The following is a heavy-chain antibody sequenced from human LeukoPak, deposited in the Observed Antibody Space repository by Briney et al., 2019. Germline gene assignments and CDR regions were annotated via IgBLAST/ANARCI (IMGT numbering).Heavy chain of an antibody. CDR1: GGSFSGYY. J-gene: IGHJ5*02. CDR3: ARNSIAVAGTEWFDP. CDR2: IYHSGST. V-gene: IGHV4-34*01. Sequence: SETLSLTCAVYGGSFSGYYWSWIHQPPGKGLEWIGYIYHSGSTYYNPSLKSRVTISVDRSKNQFSLKLSSVTAVDTAVYYCARNSIAVAGTEWFDPWGQGTLVTVSS. D-gene: IGHD6-19*01.